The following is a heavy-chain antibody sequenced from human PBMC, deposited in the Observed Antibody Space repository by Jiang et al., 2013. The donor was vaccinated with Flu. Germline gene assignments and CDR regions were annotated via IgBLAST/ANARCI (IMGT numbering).Heavy chain of an antibody. J-gene: IGHJ4*02. D-gene: IGHD1-14*01. V-gene: IGHV3-23*04. Sequence: LVEVWGRLGTAWGVPSRLSCAASGFTFSSYAMSWVRQAPGKGLEWVSAISGSGGSTYYADSVKGRFTISRDNSKNTLYLQMNSLRAEDTAVYYCAKYTSPRETGGIDYWGQGTLVTVSS. CDR1: GFTFSSYA. CDR3: AKYTSPRETGGIDY. CDR2: ISGSGGST.